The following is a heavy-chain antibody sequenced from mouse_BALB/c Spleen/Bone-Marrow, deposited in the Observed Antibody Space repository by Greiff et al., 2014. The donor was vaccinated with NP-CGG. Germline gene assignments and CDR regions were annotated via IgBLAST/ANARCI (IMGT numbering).Heavy chain of an antibody. Sequence: EVQLQQSGPELVKPGASVKVSCKASGYTFTSSVMHWVKQKPGQGLEWIGYINPYNDGTKYNEKFKGKATLTSDKSSNTAYMELSSLTSEDSAVYYCARTMIYFYAMDYWGQGTSVTVSS. CDR1: GYTFTSSV. D-gene: IGHD2-4*01. CDR3: ARTMIYFYAMDY. CDR2: INPYNDGT. V-gene: IGHV1-14*01. J-gene: IGHJ4*01.